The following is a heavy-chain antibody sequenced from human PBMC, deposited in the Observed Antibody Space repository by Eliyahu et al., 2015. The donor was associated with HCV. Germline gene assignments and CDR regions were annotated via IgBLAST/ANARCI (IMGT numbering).Heavy chain of an antibody. V-gene: IGHV3-23*04. CDR3: AKKPLTDKYYYYGMDV. Sequence: EVQLVESGGGLVQPGGSLRLSCAASGFTFSSYAMSWVRQAPGKGLEXVSAISGSGGSTYYADSVKGRFTISRDNSKNTLYLQMNSLRAEDTAVYYCAKKPLTDKYYYYGMDVWGQGTTVTVSS. CDR1: GFTFSSYA. CDR2: ISGSGGST. D-gene: IGHD2-15*01. J-gene: IGHJ6*02.